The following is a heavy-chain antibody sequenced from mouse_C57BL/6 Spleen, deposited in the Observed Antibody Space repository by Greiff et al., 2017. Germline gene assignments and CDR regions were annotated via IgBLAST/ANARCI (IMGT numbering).Heavy chain of an antibody. CDR1: GFTFSDYY. D-gene: IGHD1-1*01. Sequence: EVMLVESGGGLVQPGGSLKLSCAASGFTFSDYYMYWVRQTPEKRLEWVAYISNGGGSTYYPDTVKGRFTISRDNAKNTMYLQMSRLMTEDTAMYYCARQYYGSSYPFDYWGQGTTLTVSS. J-gene: IGHJ2*01. V-gene: IGHV5-12*01. CDR2: ISNGGGST. CDR3: ARQYYGSSYPFDY.